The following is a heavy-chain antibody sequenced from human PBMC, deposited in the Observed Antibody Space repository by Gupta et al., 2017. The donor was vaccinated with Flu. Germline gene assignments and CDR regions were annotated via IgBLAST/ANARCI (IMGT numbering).Heavy chain of an antibody. J-gene: IGHJ4*02. CDR2: LSGSGSRI. V-gene: IGHV3-23*01. D-gene: IGHD2-21*02. CDR1: GFTFTNYA. CDR3: AKDSAYCGGDCYSYFDY. Sequence: EVQLLESGGGLVQPGGSLRLSCAASGFTFTNYAMSWVRQAPGKGLEWVSGLSGSGSRINYADSVRGRFTISRDISKNTLYLQMNSLRAEDTAVYYCAKDSAYCGGDCYSYFDYGGQGTLVTVSS.